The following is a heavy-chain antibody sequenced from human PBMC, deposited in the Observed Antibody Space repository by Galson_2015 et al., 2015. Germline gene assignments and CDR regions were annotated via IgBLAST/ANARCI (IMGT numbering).Heavy chain of an antibody. V-gene: IGHV3-33*01. CDR1: GFTFSSYG. Sequence: SLRLSCAASGFTFSSYGMHWVRQAPGKGLEWVAVIWYDGSNKYYADSVKGRFTISRDNSKNTLYLQMNSLRAEDTAVYYCARVRVRGVIIAPFDYWGQGTLVTVSS. CDR2: IWYDGSNK. CDR3: ARVRVRGVIIAPFDY. D-gene: IGHD3-10*02. J-gene: IGHJ4*02.